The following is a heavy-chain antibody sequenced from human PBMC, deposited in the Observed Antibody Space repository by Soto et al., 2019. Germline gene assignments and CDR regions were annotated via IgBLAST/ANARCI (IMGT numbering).Heavy chain of an antibody. CDR1: GFTFSSYW. D-gene: IGHD3-9*01. CDR2: IKQDGSEK. CDR3: ARDVYDILTGGSWTDALDAFDI. J-gene: IGHJ3*02. Sequence: GGSLRLSCAASGFTFSSYWMSWVRQAPGKGLEWVANIKQDGSEKYYVDSVKGRFTISRDNAKNSLYLQMNSLRAEDTAVYYCARDVYDILTGGSWTDALDAFDIWGQGTMVTVSS. V-gene: IGHV3-7*01.